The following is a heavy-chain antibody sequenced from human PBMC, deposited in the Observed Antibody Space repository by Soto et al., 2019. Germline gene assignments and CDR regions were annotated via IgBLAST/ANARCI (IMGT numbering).Heavy chain of an antibody. CDR1: GFAFSSCV. CDR2: IKTSGDSI. J-gene: IGHJ4*02. V-gene: IGHV3-23*01. CDR3: TKDVTGDIGADY. Sequence: GGSLRLSCAASGFAFSSCVMSWVRQAPGKGLEWVSTIKTSGDSIFYADPVKGRFTASRDDSRNTLYLQMDSLRAEDTATYYCTKDVTGDIGADYWGPGTPVTVSS. D-gene: IGHD2-21*02.